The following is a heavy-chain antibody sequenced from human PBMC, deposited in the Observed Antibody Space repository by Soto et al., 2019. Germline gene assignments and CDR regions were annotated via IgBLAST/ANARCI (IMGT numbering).Heavy chain of an antibody. CDR1: GFTFSSYG. V-gene: IGHV3-30*18. Sequence: QVQLVESGGGVVQPGRSLRLSCAASGFTFSSYGMHWVRQAPGKGLEWVAVILYDGSNKYYADSVKGRFTISRDNSNNTLYQQMNSRKAEDTAVYYCAKATGFYYYYGMDVWGQGTTVTVSS. CDR2: ILYDGSNK. J-gene: IGHJ6*02. CDR3: AKATGFYYYYGMDV. D-gene: IGHD1-1*01.